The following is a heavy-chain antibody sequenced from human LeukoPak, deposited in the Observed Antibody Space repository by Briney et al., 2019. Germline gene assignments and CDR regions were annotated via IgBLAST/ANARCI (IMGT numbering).Heavy chain of an antibody. CDR1: GGSISSGDYY. CDR2: IYYSGST. D-gene: IGHD3-10*01. J-gene: IGHJ4*02. V-gene: IGHV4-30-4*01. Sequence: PSETLSLTCTVSGGSISSGDYYWSWIRQPPGKGLEWIGYIYYSGSTYYNPSLKSRVTISVDTSKNQFSLKLSSVTAADTAVYYCATAPTMVRGVGENYFDYWGQGTLVTVSS. CDR3: ATAPTMVRGVGENYFDY.